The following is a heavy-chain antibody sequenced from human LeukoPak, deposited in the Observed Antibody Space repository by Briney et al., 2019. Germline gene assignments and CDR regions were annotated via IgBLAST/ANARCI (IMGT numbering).Heavy chain of an antibody. J-gene: IGHJ4*02. CDR2: INNDGSST. Sequence: ESGGSLRLSCAASGFTLSSNWMHWVRQAPGKGLVWVSRINNDGSSTSYADSVKGRFTISRDNAKDTLFLQMTRLRAEDTAVYYCVKYSSGWNWGQGTLVTVSS. D-gene: IGHD6-19*01. V-gene: IGHV3-74*01. CDR3: VKYSSGWN. CDR1: GFTLSSNW.